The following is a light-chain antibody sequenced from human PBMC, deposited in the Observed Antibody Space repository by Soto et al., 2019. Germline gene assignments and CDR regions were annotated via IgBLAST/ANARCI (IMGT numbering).Light chain of an antibody. V-gene: IGLV2-14*01. CDR3: SSYTSSSTPPYV. CDR1: ISDVGSYNY. J-gene: IGLJ1*01. CDR2: EVS. Sequence: QSVLTQPASVSGSPGQSITISCTGTISDVGSYNYVSWYQQYPGKAPKLMVYEVSNRPSGVSNRFSGSKSGNTASLTISGLQAEDEADYYSSSYTSSSTPPYVFGTGTKV.